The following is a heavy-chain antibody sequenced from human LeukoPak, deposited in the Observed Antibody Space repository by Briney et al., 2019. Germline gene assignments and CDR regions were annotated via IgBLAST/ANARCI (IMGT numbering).Heavy chain of an antibody. V-gene: IGHV3-21*01. CDR1: GFTFSNYR. Sequence: GGSLRLSCAASGFTFSNYRMNWARQAPGKGLEWVSSISSTGSHIYYADSVKGRFTISRDNAKNSLYLQMNSLRAEDTAVYYCARLYSSSYYFDYWGQGTLVTVSS. J-gene: IGHJ4*02. D-gene: IGHD6-6*01. CDR3: ARLYSSSYYFDY. CDR2: ISSTGSHI.